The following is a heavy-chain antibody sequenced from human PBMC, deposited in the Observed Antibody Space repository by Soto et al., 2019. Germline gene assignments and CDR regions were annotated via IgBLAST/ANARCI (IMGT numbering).Heavy chain of an antibody. CDR3: ARVGHVVVVTAALDY. J-gene: IGHJ4*02. Sequence: QVQLVQSGAEVKKPGASVKVSCKASGDTFTDYYIHWVRQAPGQGLEWMGTVNPSGGHTTYAQHFLGRMTMTRDTSTSTLYMELTSLTSEDTAIYYCARVGHVVVVTAALDYWGQGTLVTVSS. D-gene: IGHD2-21*02. CDR1: GDTFTDYY. CDR2: VNPSGGHT. V-gene: IGHV1-46*01.